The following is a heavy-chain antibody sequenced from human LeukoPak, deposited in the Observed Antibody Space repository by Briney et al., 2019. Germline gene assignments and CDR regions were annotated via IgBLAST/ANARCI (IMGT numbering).Heavy chain of an antibody. CDR3: ARGQAASPDPYGMDV. CDR2: ISSSSSYI. V-gene: IGHV3-21*01. J-gene: IGHJ6*02. CDR1: GFTFSSYS. Sequence: GGSLRLSCAASGFTFSSYSMNWVRQAPGKGLEWVSSISSSSSYIYYADSVKGRFTISRDNAKNSLYLQMNSLRAEDTAVYYCARGQAASPDPYGMDVWGQGTTVTVSS. D-gene: IGHD6-13*01.